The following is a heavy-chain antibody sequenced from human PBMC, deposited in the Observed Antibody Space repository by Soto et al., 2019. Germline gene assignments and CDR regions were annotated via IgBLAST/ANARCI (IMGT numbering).Heavy chain of an antibody. CDR1: GFTFSSYA. CDR2: ISGRGDDT. J-gene: IGHJ4*02. D-gene: IGHD3-22*01. V-gene: IGHV3-23*01. CDR3: ARAQPTYSSSYFDY. Sequence: EVQLLESGGDLVQPGGSLRLSCAASGFTFSSYAMSWVRQAPGKGLEWVSTISGRGDDTYYTDSVKGRFTISRDTSTNTLYVHMNSLRAEDTAVYYCARAQPTYSSSYFDYWGQGTLVTVSS.